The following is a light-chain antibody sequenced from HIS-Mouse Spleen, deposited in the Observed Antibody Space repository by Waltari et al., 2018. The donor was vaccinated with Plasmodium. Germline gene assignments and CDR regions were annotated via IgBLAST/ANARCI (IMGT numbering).Light chain of an antibody. J-gene: IGKJ2*01. V-gene: IGKV2-28*01. CDR1: QSLLHSNGYTY. CDR3: MQALQTPYT. Sequence: MVMTQSPLSLPVTPVEPSSLSSTSSQSLLHSNGYTYLDWYLQKPGQSPQLLIYLGSNRASGVPDRFSGSGSGTDFTLKISRVEAEDVGVYYCMQALQTPYTFGQGTKLEIK. CDR2: LGS.